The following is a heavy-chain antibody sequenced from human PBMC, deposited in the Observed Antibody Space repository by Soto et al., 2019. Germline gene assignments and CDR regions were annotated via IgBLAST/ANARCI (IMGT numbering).Heavy chain of an antibody. CDR2: MNPNTGNT. J-gene: IGHJ6*02. D-gene: IGHD3-10*01. CDR3: ARDYYGSGPYGMDV. V-gene: IGHV1-8*01. Sequence: ASVKVSCKASGYTFTSYDINWVRQATGQGLEWMGWMNPNTGNTGYAQKFQGRVTMSRNTSISTAYMELSSLRSEDTAVYYCARDYYGSGPYGMDVWGQGTTVTVSS. CDR1: GYTFTSYD.